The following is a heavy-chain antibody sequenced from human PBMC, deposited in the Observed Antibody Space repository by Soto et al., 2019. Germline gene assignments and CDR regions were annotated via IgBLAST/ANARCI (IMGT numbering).Heavy chain of an antibody. V-gene: IGHV3-11*01. J-gene: IGHJ3*01. CDR3: ARVWAYYDSSLSY. CDR2: ISSSGSTI. D-gene: IGHD3-22*01. Sequence: GGSLRLSCPASGFTFSDYYMSWIRQAPGKGLEWVSYISSSGSTIYYADSVKGRFTISRDNAKNSLYLQMNSLRAEDTAVYYCARVWAYYDSSLSYWGQGTMVTVSS. CDR1: GFTFSDYY.